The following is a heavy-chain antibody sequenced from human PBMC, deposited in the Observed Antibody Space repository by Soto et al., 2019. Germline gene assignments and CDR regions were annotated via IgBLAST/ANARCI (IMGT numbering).Heavy chain of an antibody. Sequence: SETLSLTCTVSDGSISNFYWSWIRQPLGKGLEWIGYISSSGNTNYNPSLKSRVSISVDTSKNQFSLNLTSVTAADTAVYYCARVFPSYCGGDCSYFDSWGQGTLVTVSS. CDR3: ARVFPSYCGGDCSYFDS. J-gene: IGHJ4*02. CDR2: ISSSGNT. D-gene: IGHD2-21*02. CDR1: DGSISNFY. V-gene: IGHV4-59*01.